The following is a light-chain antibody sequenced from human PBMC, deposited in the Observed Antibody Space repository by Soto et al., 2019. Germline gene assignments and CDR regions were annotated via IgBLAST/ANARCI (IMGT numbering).Light chain of an antibody. V-gene: IGLV4-69*01. CDR2: INSDGRH. Sequence: QSVLTQSPSASASLGASVELTCSLSSRHTNYAIAWHQVQPEKGPRYLMKINSDGRHIKGDGIPDRFSGSSSGAERYLTISSLRAEEEAAYYCLTWCPGIWVFGGGTKLTVL. CDR3: LTWCPGIWV. CDR1: SRHTNYA. J-gene: IGLJ3*02.